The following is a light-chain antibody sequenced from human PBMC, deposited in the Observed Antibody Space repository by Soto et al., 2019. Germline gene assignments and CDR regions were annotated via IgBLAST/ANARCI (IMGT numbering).Light chain of an antibody. J-gene: IGKJ1*01. CDR2: DAS. CDR1: QSISNW. CDR3: QQYNSYSPWT. Sequence: DIQMTQSPSTLSASVGDRVTITCRASQSISNWLAWYQQKPGKAPNLLIYDASTLESGVPSRFRGSGSGTEFTLTISSLKADDFATYYCQQYNSYSPWTFGQGTKVDIK. V-gene: IGKV1-5*01.